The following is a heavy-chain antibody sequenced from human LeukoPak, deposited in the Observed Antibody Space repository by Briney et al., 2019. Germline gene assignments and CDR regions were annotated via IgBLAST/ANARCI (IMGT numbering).Heavy chain of an antibody. CDR2: IYYSGST. V-gene: IGHV4-39*01. Sequence: WIRQPPGKGLEWIGSIYYSGSTYYNPSLKSRVTISVDTSKNQFSLKLSSVTAADTAVYYCVAAADSRFPWGQGTMVTVSS. J-gene: IGHJ3*01. D-gene: IGHD6-13*01. CDR3: VAAADSRFP.